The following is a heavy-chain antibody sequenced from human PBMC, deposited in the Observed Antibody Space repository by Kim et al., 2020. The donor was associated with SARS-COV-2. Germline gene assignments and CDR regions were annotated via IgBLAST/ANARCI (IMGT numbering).Heavy chain of an antibody. CDR3: VRDLGTYPHNWFDP. Sequence: GGPLRLSCAASGFTFSSYGMHWVRQAPGKGLEWVAIIWYDGSNKYHADSVKGRFTISRDDSKNMLYLKMNSLRAEDTAVYYCVRDLGTYPHNWFDPWGQG. V-gene: IGHV3-33*01. D-gene: IGHD3-10*01. CDR1: GFTFSSYG. J-gene: IGHJ5*02. CDR2: IWYDGSNK.